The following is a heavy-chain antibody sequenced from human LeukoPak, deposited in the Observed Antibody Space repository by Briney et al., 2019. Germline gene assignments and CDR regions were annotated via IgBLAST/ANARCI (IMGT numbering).Heavy chain of an antibody. J-gene: IGHJ4*02. V-gene: IGHV4-59*08. Sequence: PSETLSLTCTVSGGSISIYYGSWIRQPPGKGLEWIGYIYYSGSTNYNPSLKSRVTISVDTSKNQFSLKLSAVTAADAAVYYCASGTTVTTFDYWGQGTLVTVSS. CDR2: IYYSGST. CDR3: ASGTTVTTFDY. D-gene: IGHD4-17*01. CDR1: GGSISIYY.